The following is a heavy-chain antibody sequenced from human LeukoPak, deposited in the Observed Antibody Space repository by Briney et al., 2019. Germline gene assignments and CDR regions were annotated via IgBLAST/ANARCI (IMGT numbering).Heavy chain of an antibody. CDR3: ASVTVTTWAPDGHMDV. D-gene: IGHD4-11*01. CDR1: GGTFSNYA. Sequence: PVKVSCKASGGTFSNYAISWVRQAPGQGLEWMGRIIPMFGTTNYAQNFQGRVTITTDESTSTAYMEVSSLRIEDTAVYYCASVTVTTWAPDGHMDVWGKGTTVTVSS. V-gene: IGHV1-69*05. CDR2: IIPMFGTT. J-gene: IGHJ6*03.